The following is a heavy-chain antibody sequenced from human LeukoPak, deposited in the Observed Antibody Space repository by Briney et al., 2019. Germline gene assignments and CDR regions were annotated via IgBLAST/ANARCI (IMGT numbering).Heavy chain of an antibody. D-gene: IGHD5-18*01. CDR2: IRYDGFNK. V-gene: IGHV3-30*02. CDR1: GFTFSSYG. Sequence: PGGSLRLSCAASGFTFSSYGMHWVRQAPGKGLEWVAFIRYDGFNKYYADSVKGRFTISRDNSKNTLYLQMNSLRAEDTAVYYCARLTVDTAMVSLGYYYYYYYMDVWGKGTTVTVSS. CDR3: ARLTVDTAMVSLGYYYYYYYMDV. J-gene: IGHJ6*03.